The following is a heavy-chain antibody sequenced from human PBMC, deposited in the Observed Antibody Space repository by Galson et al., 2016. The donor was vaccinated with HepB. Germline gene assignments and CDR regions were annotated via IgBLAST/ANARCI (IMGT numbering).Heavy chain of an antibody. V-gene: IGHV3-23*01. CDR2: ISRSGDST. D-gene: IGHD1-26*01. CDR1: GFTFNNYG. Sequence: SLRLSCAASGFTFNNYGMTWVRQAPGKGLEVVSRISRSGDSTDYADSVKGRFTISRDNSKNTLSLQMNNLSAEDTAVYYCVQGSTAPAVWGKGTTVTVSS. CDR3: VQGSTAPAV. J-gene: IGHJ6*04.